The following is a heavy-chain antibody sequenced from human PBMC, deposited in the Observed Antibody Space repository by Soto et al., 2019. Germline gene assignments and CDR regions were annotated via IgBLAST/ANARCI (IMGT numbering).Heavy chain of an antibody. CDR3: ARGSGIVALPGELEDVKYDS. CDR2: FNESGST. D-gene: IGHD1-1*01. CDR1: GQSLSGHS. Sequence: QVQLQQWGAGLVKPSETLSLSCAVYGQSLSGHSWAWLRQPPGTELEWIGEFNESGSTYYNPSLKSRVTSSTDTSTKPFSLKLSSVSAADTAAYFCARGSGIVALPGELEDVKYDSWCQGALVNVSS. J-gene: IGHJ4*02. V-gene: IGHV4-34*01.